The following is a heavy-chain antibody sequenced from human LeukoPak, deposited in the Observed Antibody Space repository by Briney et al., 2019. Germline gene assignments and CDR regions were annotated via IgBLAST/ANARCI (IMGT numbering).Heavy chain of an antibody. CDR3: AKSTVLRYFDWSPIAPNYYYGMDV. J-gene: IGHJ6*02. Sequence: PGGSLRLSCAASGFTFSSYSMNWVRQAPGKGLEWVSSISSSSSYIYYADSVKGRFTISRDNSKNTLYLQMNSLRAEDTAVYYCAKSTVLRYFDWSPIAPNYYYGMDVWGQGTTLTVSS. V-gene: IGHV3-21*01. D-gene: IGHD3-9*01. CDR2: ISSSSSYI. CDR1: GFTFSSYS.